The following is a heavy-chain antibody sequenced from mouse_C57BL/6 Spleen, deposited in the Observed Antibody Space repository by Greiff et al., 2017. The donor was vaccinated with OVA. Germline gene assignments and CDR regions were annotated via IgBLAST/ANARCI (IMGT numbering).Heavy chain of an antibody. J-gene: IGHJ2*01. CDR1: GYTFTSYW. Sequence: QVQLKQPGAELVKPGASVKMSCKASGYTFTSYWITWVKQRPGQGLEWIGDISPGSGSTNYNEKFKSKATLTVDTSSSTAYMQLSSLTSEDSTVYYCAKYYYGSNYLDYWGQGTTLTGSS. CDR3: AKYYYGSNYLDY. CDR2: ISPGSGST. D-gene: IGHD1-1*01. V-gene: IGHV1-55*01.